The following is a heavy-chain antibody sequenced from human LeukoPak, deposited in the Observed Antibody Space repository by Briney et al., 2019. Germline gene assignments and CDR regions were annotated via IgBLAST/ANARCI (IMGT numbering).Heavy chain of an antibody. CDR2: IHYSGRT. CDR3: ARESRWYYGMDV. CDR1: GGSVSSGSCF. D-gene: IGHD4-23*01. Sequence: SETLSLTCTVSGGSVSSGSCFWSWIRQPPGKGLEWIGYIHYSGRTNYNPSLKSRVTISVDASKNQFSLKLSSVTAADTAVYYCARESRWYYGMDVWGQGTTVTVSS. V-gene: IGHV4-61*01. J-gene: IGHJ6*02.